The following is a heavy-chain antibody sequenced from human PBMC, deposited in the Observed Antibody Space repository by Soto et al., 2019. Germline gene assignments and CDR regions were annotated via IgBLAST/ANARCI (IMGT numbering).Heavy chain of an antibody. J-gene: IGHJ4*02. CDR2: LTSTSSST. V-gene: IGHV3-21*02. CDR1: GFTFSSYS. Sequence: EVQLVESGGGLVKPGGSLRLSCAASGFTFSSYSMNWVRQVPGKGLEWVSSLTSTSSSTYYADSVKGRFTISRDNAKNSLFLQMNSLRAEDTAVYYCGRVASSSSWTPDYLGQGTLVTVSS. D-gene: IGHD6-13*01. CDR3: GRVASSSSWTPDY.